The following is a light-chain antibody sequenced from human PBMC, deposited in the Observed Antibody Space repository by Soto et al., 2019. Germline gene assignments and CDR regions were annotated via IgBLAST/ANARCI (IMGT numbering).Light chain of an antibody. CDR1: QGISTY. J-gene: IGKJ5*01. CDR2: AAS. Sequence: DIHMTQSPSSVSAAVGDRVSITSRASQGISTYLGWYQQKPGKAPKLLIYAASSLQTGVPSRFSGSGSGTDFTLTISSLQPEDFGTYYCQQAISFPITFGQGTRLEIK. CDR3: QQAISFPIT. V-gene: IGKV1-12*01.